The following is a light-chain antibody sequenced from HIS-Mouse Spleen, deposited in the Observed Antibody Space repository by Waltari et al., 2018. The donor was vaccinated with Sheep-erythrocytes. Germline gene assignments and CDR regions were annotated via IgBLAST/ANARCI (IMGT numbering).Light chain of an antibody. J-gene: IGLJ1*01. CDR2: DFS. Sequence: QSALTQPRSVSGSPGQSVTISCTGTSSDVGGYNYVSWYQQHPGKAPEPMIYDFSKRSSGVPDRFAGSKSGNTASLTISGLQAEDEADYYCCSYAGSYNYVFGTGTKVTVL. CDR3: CSYAGSYNYV. CDR1: SSDVGGYNY. V-gene: IGLV2-11*01.